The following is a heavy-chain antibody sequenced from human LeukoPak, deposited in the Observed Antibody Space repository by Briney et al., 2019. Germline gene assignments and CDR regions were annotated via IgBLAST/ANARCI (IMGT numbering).Heavy chain of an antibody. V-gene: IGHV3-48*03. CDR1: GFTFSSYE. Sequence: GSLRLSCAASGFTFSSYEMNWVRQAPGKGLEWVSYISSSGSTIYYADSVKGRFTISRDNAKNSLYLQMNSLRAEDTAVYYCARDGRQYYYDSSGYYFDYWGQGTLVTVAS. CDR2: ISSSGSTI. D-gene: IGHD3-22*01. CDR3: ARDGRQYYYDSSGYYFDY. J-gene: IGHJ4*02.